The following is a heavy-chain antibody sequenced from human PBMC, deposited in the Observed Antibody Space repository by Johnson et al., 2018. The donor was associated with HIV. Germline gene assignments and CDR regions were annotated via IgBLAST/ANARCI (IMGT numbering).Heavy chain of an antibody. J-gene: IGHJ3*02. CDR3: ARESRDGPNLRAFDI. CDR1: GFIFRSYD. V-gene: IGHV3-13*01. CDR2: IGKVSDT. Sequence: MQLVESGGGVVRPGGSLRLSCAASGFIFRSYDMHWVRQTAGTGLEWVSAIGKVSDTYYSDSVKGRFSMSRENVKNSLYLQMNNLRAGDTAVYFCARESRDGPNLRAFDIWGQGTTVIVSS. D-gene: IGHD5-24*01.